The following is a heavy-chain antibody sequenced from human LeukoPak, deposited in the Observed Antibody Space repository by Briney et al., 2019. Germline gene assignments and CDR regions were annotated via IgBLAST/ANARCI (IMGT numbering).Heavy chain of an antibody. D-gene: IGHD6-19*01. CDR3: ARGPLAVAAWFDY. CDR1: GGTFSSYA. Sequence: SVKVSCKASGGTFSSYAISWVRQAPGQGLEWMGRIIPILGIANYAQKFQGRVTITADKSTSTAYMELSSLRSEDTAVYYCARGPLAVAAWFDYWGQGTLVIVSS. J-gene: IGHJ4*02. V-gene: IGHV1-69*04. CDR2: IIPILGIA.